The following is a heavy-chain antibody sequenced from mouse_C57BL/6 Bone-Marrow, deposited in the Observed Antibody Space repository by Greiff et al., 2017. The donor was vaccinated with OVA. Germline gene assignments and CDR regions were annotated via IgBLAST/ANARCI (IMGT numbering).Heavy chain of an antibody. V-gene: IGHV1-55*01. Sequence: QVQLQQPGAELVKPGASVKMSCKASGYTFTSYWITWVKQRPGQGLEWIGDIYPGSGSTNYNEKFKSKATLTVDTSSSTAYMQLSSLTSEDSAVYYCARAHYYGSSQSPYYAMDYWGQGTSVTVSS. CDR1: GYTFTSYW. CDR2: IYPGSGST. J-gene: IGHJ4*01. CDR3: ARAHYYGSSQSPYYAMDY. D-gene: IGHD1-1*01.